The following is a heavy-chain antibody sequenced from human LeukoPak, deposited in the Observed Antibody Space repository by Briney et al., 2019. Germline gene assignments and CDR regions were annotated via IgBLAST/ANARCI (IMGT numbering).Heavy chain of an antibody. CDR3: ARRNRGDGYLYYFDY. D-gene: IGHD5-24*01. CDR1: GGSISSYY. Sequence: SETLSLTCTVSGGSISSYYWSWIRQPPEKGLEWIGYIYYSRTTNYNPSLKSRVTISLDESKNQFSLNLRSVTAADTAVYYCARRNRGDGYLYYFDYWGQGTLVTVSS. V-gene: IGHV4-59*12. J-gene: IGHJ4*02. CDR2: IYYSRTT.